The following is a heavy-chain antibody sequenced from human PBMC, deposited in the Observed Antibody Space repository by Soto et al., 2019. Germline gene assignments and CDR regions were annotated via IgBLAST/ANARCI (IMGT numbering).Heavy chain of an antibody. D-gene: IGHD1-26*01. CDR3: AREGGHGSEKHHYGSDV. Sequence: QVQLVQSGGEVKKPGASVRVSCQASGYPFNKFGIHWVRQAPGQGLEWLGRMSGRSGDPNCAPNVRDRITMATDTSNNTAYMELSSLRSDDTAVYYCAREGGHGSEKHHYGSDVWGQGTTVTVSS. J-gene: IGHJ6*02. V-gene: IGHV1-18*01. CDR1: GYPFNKFG. CDR2: MSGRSGDP.